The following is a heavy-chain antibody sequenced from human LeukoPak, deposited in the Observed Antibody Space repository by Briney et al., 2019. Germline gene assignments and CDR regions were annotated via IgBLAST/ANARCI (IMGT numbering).Heavy chain of an antibody. CDR2: IGTGGST. Sequence: GGSLRVSCAASGYTFTSYAMSWVRQAPGKGLEWVSLIGTGGSTYYTDSVKGRFTISRDNAKNSLYLQMNSLRAEDTAVYYCARMIAVAGPYYFDYWGQGTLVTVSS. V-gene: IGHV3-23*01. CDR1: GYTFTSYA. CDR3: ARMIAVAGPYYFDY. J-gene: IGHJ4*02. D-gene: IGHD6-19*01.